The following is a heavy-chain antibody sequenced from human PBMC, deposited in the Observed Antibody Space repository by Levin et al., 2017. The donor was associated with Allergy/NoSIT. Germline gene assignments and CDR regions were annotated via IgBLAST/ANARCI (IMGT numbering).Heavy chain of an antibody. Sequence: TGGSLRLSCEASGFSLSGYSMNWVRQVPGKGLEWVSTISGSGTYLNYVDSVKGRFAISRDDAKNSVYLQMNSLRVEDTAVYYCARDQGLAWGQGVLVTVSS. CDR3: ARDQGLA. V-gene: IGHV3-21*01. CDR1: GFSLSGYS. CDR2: ISGSGTYL. J-gene: IGHJ5*02.